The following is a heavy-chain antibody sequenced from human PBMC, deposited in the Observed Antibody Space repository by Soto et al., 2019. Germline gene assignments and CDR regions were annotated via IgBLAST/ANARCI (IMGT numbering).Heavy chain of an antibody. J-gene: IGHJ6*02. V-gene: IGHV3-73*01. CDR1: GFNFVDSA. CDR2: IRSRANNYAT. D-gene: IGHD2-15*01. Sequence: GASMGVPSDAAGFNFVDSAIHRVRQAHGKGLAWVGRIRSRANNYATSSGASVRGRFTFFRDDSKNMAYLQMNTLKTEDAAIYYCASVQQVGIGDYFYHGLDVWGQGTSVSVPS. CDR3: ASVQQVGIGDYFYHGLDV.